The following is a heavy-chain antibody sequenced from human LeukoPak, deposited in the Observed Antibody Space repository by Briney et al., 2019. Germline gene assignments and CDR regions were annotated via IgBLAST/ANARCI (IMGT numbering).Heavy chain of an antibody. D-gene: IGHD2/OR15-2a*01. CDR1: GFTFSNYP. V-gene: IGHV3-30-3*01. CDR2: ISYDGNNK. J-gene: IGHJ5*02. Sequence: GRSLRLSCAASGFTFSNYPIHWVRQAPGKGLEWVAVISYDGNNKYYADSVEGRFTISRDNSKNTLYLQMNSLRAEDTAVYYCARGXLIXXXXXSXXPWGXXTXVTV. CDR3: ARGXLIXXXXXSXXP.